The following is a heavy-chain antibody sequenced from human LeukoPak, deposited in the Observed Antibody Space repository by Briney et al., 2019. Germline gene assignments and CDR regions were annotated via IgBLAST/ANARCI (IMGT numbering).Heavy chain of an antibody. CDR2: ITFDGSST. Sequence: PGGSLRLSCAASGFTFSSYWMHWVRQAPGRGLVWVSRITFDGSSTSYAESVKGRFTISRDNAKNTLYLQMNSLRAEDTAVYYCARVAAGFDYWGQGTLVTVSS. CDR1: GFTFSSYW. J-gene: IGHJ4*02. CDR3: ARVAAGFDY. D-gene: IGHD6-13*01. V-gene: IGHV3-74*01.